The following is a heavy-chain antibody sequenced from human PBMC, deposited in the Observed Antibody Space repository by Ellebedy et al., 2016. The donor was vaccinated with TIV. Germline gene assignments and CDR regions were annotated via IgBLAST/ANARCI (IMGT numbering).Heavy chain of an antibody. CDR2: IYSDGTT. V-gene: IGHV3-53*01. CDR1: GFTVSSKY. Sequence: GESLKISCAASGFTVSSKYMSWVRQAPGKGLEWVSVIYSDGTTYYADSVKGRFTISRDNSKNTLYLQMNSLRAEDTAVYYCARDLRGRNFDLWGRGTLVTASS. J-gene: IGHJ2*01. D-gene: IGHD3-16*01. CDR3: ARDLRGRNFDL.